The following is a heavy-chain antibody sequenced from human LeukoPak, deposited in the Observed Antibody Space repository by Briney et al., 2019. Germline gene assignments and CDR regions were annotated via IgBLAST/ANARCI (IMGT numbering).Heavy chain of an antibody. D-gene: IGHD2-21*02. CDR1: GYTFTSYA. CDR2: IIPIFGTA. J-gene: IGHJ5*02. CDR3: ARNSGIYCGGDCYNNWFDP. Sequence: ASVKVSCKASGYTFTSYAISWVRQAPGQGLEWMGGIIPIFGTANYAQKFQGRVTITADESTSTAYMELSSLRSEDTAVYYCARNSGIYCGGDCYNNWFDPWGQGTLVTVSS. V-gene: IGHV1-69*13.